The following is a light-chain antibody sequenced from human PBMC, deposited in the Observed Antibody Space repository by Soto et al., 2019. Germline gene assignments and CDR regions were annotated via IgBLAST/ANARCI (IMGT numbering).Light chain of an antibody. CDR3: QQYVSSGFT. CDR2: AVS. V-gene: IGKV3-20*01. J-gene: IGKJ3*01. Sequence: EIVLTQSPGTLSLSPGERATLSCRASQSVSGSSLAWYQQRPGQAPRLLIYAVSNRATGVPDRFSGSWSGTDFTLTIRRLEPEDFAVYFCQQYVSSGFTFGPGTKVDIK. CDR1: QSVSGSS.